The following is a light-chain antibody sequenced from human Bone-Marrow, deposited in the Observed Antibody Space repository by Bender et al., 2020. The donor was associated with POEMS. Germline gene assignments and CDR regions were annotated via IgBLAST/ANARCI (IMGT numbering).Light chain of an antibody. CDR2: EDR. CDR1: KIGSKS. Sequence: SYALTQPPSVSVAPGKTASITCGGDKIGSKSVHWYKQEPGLAPIMVIFEDRARPSGIPDRISGSNSGNTATLTITRVEVGDEADYYCQVWAGWSDQTVVFGGGTKLTVL. CDR3: QVWAGWSDQTVV. J-gene: IGLJ2*01. V-gene: IGLV3-21*04.